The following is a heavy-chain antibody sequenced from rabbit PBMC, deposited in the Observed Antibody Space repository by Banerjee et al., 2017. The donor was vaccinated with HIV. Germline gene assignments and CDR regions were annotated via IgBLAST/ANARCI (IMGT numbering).Heavy chain of an antibody. D-gene: IGHD4-1*01. J-gene: IGHJ6*01. Sequence: QSLEESGGDLVKPGASLTLTCTASGFDFSSNGISWVRQAPGKGLEWIACIYSSTGSTYYASWAKGRFTISKTSSTTVTLQMTSLTAADTATYFCARDLAGVIGWNFGLWGPGTLVTVS. CDR1: GFDFSSNG. CDR3: ARDLAGVIGWNFGL. V-gene: IGHV1S40*01. CDR2: IYSSTGST.